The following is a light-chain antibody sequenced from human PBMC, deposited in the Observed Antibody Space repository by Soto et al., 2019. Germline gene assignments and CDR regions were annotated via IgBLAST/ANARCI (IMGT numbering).Light chain of an antibody. CDR1: SSNIGAGYD. J-gene: IGLJ1*01. Sequence: QSVLTQPPSVSGAPGQRVTISCTGSSSNIGAGYDVHWYQQLPGTAPKLLIYGNSNRPSGVPDRFSGSKSGTSASLAITGLHAEDDADYYCQSYDTSLSGLYVFGTGTKLTVL. CDR3: QSYDTSLSGLYV. V-gene: IGLV1-40*01. CDR2: GNS.